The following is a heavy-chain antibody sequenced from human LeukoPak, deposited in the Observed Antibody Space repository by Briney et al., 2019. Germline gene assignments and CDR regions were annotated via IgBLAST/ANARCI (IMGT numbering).Heavy chain of an antibody. Sequence: GGSLRLSCAASGFTFSSYAMSWVRQAPGKGLEWVSAISGSGGSTYYADSVKGRFTISRDNSKNTPYLQMNSLRAEDTAVYYCATLKLWFERFDYWGQGTLVTVSS. CDR2: ISGSGGST. D-gene: IGHD3-10*01. J-gene: IGHJ4*02. CDR3: ATLKLWFERFDY. CDR1: GFTFSSYA. V-gene: IGHV3-23*01.